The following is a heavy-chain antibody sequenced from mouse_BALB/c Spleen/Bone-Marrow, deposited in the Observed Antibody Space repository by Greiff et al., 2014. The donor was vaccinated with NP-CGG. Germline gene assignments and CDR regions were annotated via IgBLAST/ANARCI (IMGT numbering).Heavy chain of an antibody. Sequence: VQLQQSGPELVKPGASVKISCRASGYVFSSSWMNWVKQRPGQGLEWIGRIYPGDGNTNYNGKFKGKATLTADTSSSTAYMQISGLTSVDSAVYFCARRRTFITSVVDYFDVWGAGTTVTVSS. J-gene: IGHJ1*01. CDR1: GYVFSSSW. V-gene: IGHV1-82*01. CDR2: IYPGDGNT. D-gene: IGHD1-1*02. CDR3: ARRRTFITSVVDYFDV.